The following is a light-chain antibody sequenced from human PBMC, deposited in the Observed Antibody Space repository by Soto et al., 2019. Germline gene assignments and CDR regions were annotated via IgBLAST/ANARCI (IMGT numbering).Light chain of an antibody. J-gene: IGKJ1*01. Sequence: EIVMTQSSATLSVSPGERATLSCRASQSVSSNLAWYQQKPGQAPRLLIYGASTRATGIPARFSGSGSGTDFTLTISSLQSEDFAVYYCQHYNNWPPWTFGQGTKVDIK. CDR2: GAS. CDR3: QHYNNWPPWT. V-gene: IGKV3-15*01. CDR1: QSVSSN.